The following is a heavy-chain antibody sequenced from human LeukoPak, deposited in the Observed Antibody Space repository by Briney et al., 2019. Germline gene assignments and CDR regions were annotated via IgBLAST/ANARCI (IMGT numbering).Heavy chain of an antibody. CDR2: ISGSGGST. V-gene: IGHV3-23*01. D-gene: IGHD1-14*01. CDR3: AKFNQILPGFYVDY. J-gene: IGHJ4*02. CDR1: GFTFSSYA. Sequence: GGFLRLSCAASGFTFSSYAMSWVRQAPGKGLEWVSAISGSGGSTYYADSVKGRFTISRDNSKNTLYLQMNSLRAEDTAVYYCAKFNQILPGFYVDYWCQGSPVTVSS.